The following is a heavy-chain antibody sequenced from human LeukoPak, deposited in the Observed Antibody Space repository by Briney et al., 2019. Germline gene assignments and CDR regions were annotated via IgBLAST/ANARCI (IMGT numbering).Heavy chain of an antibody. CDR2: INHSGST. CDR3: ARVTIVGATTGY. J-gene: IGHJ4*02. V-gene: IGHV4-34*01. D-gene: IGHD1-26*01. CDR1: GGSFSGYY. Sequence: SETLSLTCAVYGGSFSGYYWSWIRQPPGKGLEWIGEINHSGSTNYNPSLKSRVTISVDTSKNQFSLKLSSVTAADTAVYYCARVTIVGATTGYWGQGTLVTVSS.